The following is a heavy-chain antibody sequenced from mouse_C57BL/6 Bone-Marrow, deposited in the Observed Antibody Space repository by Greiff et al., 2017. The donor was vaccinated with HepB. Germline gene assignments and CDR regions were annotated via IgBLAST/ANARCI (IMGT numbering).Heavy chain of an antibody. V-gene: IGHV1-77*01. CDR2: IGSGSGST. CDR3: AKEGYYGSSFLYYAMDY. CDR1: GFTFTDYY. J-gene: IGHJ4*01. D-gene: IGHD1-1*01. Sequence: QVQLQQSGAELVKPGASVKISCKASGFTFTDYYINWVKQRPGQGLEWIGKIGSGSGSTYYIEKFKGKATLTADKSSSTDYMQLSSLTSEDSAVYFCAKEGYYGSSFLYYAMDYWGKGTSVTVSS.